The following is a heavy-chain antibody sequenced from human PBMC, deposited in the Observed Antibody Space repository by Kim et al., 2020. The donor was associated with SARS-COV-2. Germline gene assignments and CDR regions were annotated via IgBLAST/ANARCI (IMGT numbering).Heavy chain of an antibody. D-gene: IGHD3-22*01. J-gene: IGHJ3*02. Sequence: SETLSLTCTVSGGSISSYYWSWIRQPPGKGLEWIGYIYYSGSTNYNPSLKSRVTISVDTSKNQFSLKLSSVTAADTAVYYCASVPSSGYPYDAFDIWGQGTMVTVFS. CDR1: GGSISSYY. V-gene: IGHV4-59*01. CDR2: IYYSGST. CDR3: ASVPSSGYPYDAFDI.